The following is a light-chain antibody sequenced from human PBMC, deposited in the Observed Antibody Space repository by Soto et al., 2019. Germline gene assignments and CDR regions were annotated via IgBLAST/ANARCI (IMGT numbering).Light chain of an antibody. Sequence: EIVLTQSPATLSLSPGERATLSCRASQSVSNNLGWYQQKPGQAPRLLIYDASNRATDIPARFSGSGSGTDFTLSINSLDPEYFAVYYCQQRSNWPRTFGQGTKLEIK. CDR2: DAS. V-gene: IGKV3-11*01. CDR3: QQRSNWPRT. CDR1: QSVSNN. J-gene: IGKJ2*01.